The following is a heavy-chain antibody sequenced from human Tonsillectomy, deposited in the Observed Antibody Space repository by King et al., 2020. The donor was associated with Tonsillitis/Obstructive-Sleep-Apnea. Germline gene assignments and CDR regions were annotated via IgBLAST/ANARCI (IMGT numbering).Heavy chain of an antibody. V-gene: IGHV4-34*01. J-gene: IGHJ3*01. CDR2: INHSGST. D-gene: IGHD4-23*01. Sequence: VQLQQWGAGLLKPSETLSLTCGVYGGSFSGYYWSWIRQPPGKGLEWIGEINHSGSTNYNTSLKSRVTISVDTSKNPFSLKLSSVTAADTAVYYCARNYGCKLPLDLWGQGTMVTVSS. CDR1: GGSFSGYY. CDR3: ARNYGCKLPLDL.